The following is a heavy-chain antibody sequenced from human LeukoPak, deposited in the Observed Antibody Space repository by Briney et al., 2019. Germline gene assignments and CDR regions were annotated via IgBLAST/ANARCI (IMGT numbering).Heavy chain of an antibody. V-gene: IGHV4-61*02. CDR2: ISSSGST. Sequence: SETLSLTCTVSGGSISSSSYYWSWIRQPAGRGLEWIGRISSSGSTNYNPSLKSRVTISVDTSKNQFSLKLSSVTAADTAVYFCARGPYSYDSSGAFDIWGQGTMVTVSS. CDR3: ARGPYSYDSSGAFDI. CDR1: GGSISSSSYY. J-gene: IGHJ3*02. D-gene: IGHD3-22*01.